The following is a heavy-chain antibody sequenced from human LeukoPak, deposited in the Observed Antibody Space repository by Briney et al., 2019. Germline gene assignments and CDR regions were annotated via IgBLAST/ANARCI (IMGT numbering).Heavy chain of an antibody. V-gene: IGHV4-59*12. CDR3: ARDQRNVDSSDWYFVGNAFDV. Sequence: SETLSLTCTVSGGSIATYYWSWIRQPPGKGLEWIGYIYYSGSTNYNPSLKSRVTISVDTSNNHLSLRLTSVTAADTAVYYCARDQRNVDSSDWYFVGNAFDVWGQGKMVTVSS. CDR2: IYYSGST. CDR1: GGSIATYY. J-gene: IGHJ3*01. D-gene: IGHD6-19*01.